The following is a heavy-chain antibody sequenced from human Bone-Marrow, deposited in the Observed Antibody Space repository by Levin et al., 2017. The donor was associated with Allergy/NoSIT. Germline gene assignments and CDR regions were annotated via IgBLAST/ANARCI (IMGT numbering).Heavy chain of an antibody. Sequence: GGSLRLSCAASGFTFSSYAMSWVRQAPGKGLEWVSGIHGSGVGTYYADSVKGRFTISRDNSKNTLYLQMKSLRAEDTAVYYCAKDISSSWSTGDLDYWGQGTLVTVSS. J-gene: IGHJ4*02. CDR2: IHGSGVGT. CDR3: AKDISSSWSTGDLDY. D-gene: IGHD6-6*01. CDR1: GFTFSSYA. V-gene: IGHV3-23*01.